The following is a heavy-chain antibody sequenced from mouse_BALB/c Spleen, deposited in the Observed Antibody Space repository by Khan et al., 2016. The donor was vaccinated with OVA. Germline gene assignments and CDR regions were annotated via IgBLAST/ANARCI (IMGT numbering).Heavy chain of an antibody. D-gene: IGHD1-1*01. V-gene: IGHV5-17*02. J-gene: IGHJ2*01. CDR3: ATSYYYGYYFDY. CDR2: ISGDSSTI. CDR1: GFTFSSYG. Sequence: EVELVESGGGLVQPGGSRKLSCAASGFTFSSYGMHWVRQAPEKGLEWDAYISGDSSTIYYADTVKGRFTISRDNPKNTLFLQMTSLMSEDTAMYYCATSYYYGYYFDYWGPGTTLTVSS.